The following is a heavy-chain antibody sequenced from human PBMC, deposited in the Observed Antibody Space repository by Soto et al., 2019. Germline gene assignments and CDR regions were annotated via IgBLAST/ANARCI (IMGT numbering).Heavy chain of an antibody. CDR3: AHSEYYDFWSAKLMLFDY. J-gene: IGHJ4*02. V-gene: IGHV2-5*02. CDR1: GFSLSTSGVG. Sequence: SGPTLVNPTQTLTLTCTFSGFSLSTSGVGVGWIRQPPGKALEWLALIYWDDDKRYSPSLKSRLTITKDTSKNQVVLTMTNMDPVDTATYYCAHSEYYDFWSAKLMLFDYWGQGTLVTVSS. CDR2: IYWDDDK. D-gene: IGHD3-3*01.